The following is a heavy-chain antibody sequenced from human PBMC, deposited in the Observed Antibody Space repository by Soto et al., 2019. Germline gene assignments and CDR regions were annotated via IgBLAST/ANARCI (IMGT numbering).Heavy chain of an antibody. V-gene: IGHV3-23*01. CDR1: GFTFTNYA. Sequence: PGGSLRLSCAASGFTFTNYAMGWIHQAPGKGLEWVSGTSGSGGSTYYADSVKGRFTISRDNSKSTLYLQMNSLRAEDTAVYYCAKGVSQPKEYYFDDWGQGTLVTVSS. D-gene: IGHD2-2*01. CDR2: TSGSGGST. J-gene: IGHJ4*02. CDR3: AKGVSQPKEYYFDD.